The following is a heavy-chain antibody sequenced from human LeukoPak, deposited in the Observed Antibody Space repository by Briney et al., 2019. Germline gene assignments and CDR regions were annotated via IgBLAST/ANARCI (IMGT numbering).Heavy chain of an antibody. V-gene: IGHV3-7*01. CDR1: GFNFNTFW. D-gene: IGHD2-2*01. J-gene: IGHJ3*01. CDR3: ARPRYCSSISCYFHAFDV. Sequence: GGSLRLSCAASGFNFNTFWMTWVRQAPGKGLEWVANIKEDGSEEYYVDSVKGRFTISRDNAKNSLYLQMNSLRAEDTAVYYCARPRYCSSISCYFHAFDVWGQGTMVTVSS. CDR2: IKEDGSEE.